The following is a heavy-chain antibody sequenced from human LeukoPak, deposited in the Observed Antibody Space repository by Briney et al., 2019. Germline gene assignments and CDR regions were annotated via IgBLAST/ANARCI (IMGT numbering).Heavy chain of an antibody. Sequence: GGSLRLSCAASGFTFSDYYMRWLGQAPGKGLEWVVLIWFGGDNKYYADSVKGRFTISRDNSKNTLYLQMNSLRAEDTAVYYCARDDCYNYLDSWGQGTLVTVSS. J-gene: IGHJ4*02. D-gene: IGHD5-24*01. V-gene: IGHV3-33*08. CDR2: IWFGGDNK. CDR3: ARDDCYNYLDS. CDR1: GFTFSDYY.